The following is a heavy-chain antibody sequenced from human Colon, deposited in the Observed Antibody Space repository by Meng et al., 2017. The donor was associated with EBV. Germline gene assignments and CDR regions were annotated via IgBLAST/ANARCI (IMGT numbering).Heavy chain of an antibody. D-gene: IGHD4-17*01. CDR2: VRYSGTA. J-gene: IGHJ4*02. Sequence: LQRRESDHGWVMPREPLSVSCSVSGGSLYNSDYSWAWIRHPPGKGLEWIGSVRYSGTAYYNPSLTSRVIISVDTSKNQFSLNLSSLTAADTAVYYCARHVYGDSYGFWGQGTLVTVSS. CDR1: GGSLYNSDYS. CDR3: ARHVYGDSYGF. V-gene: IGHV4-39*01.